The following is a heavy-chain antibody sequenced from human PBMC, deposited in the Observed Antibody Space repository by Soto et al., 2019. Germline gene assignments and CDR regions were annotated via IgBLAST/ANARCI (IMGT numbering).Heavy chain of an antibody. CDR1: GFSFGDYA. Sequence: EVQLVESGGGLVKAGRSLRLSCAATGFSFGDYAMNWFRQAPGKGPEWVGFIRSNGYGGTTEYAASVKGRFSLSRDDSKSIAYLQMNSLKTEDSAVYYFSRDPATVTPWYSDLWGRGTLVTVSS. CDR2: IRSNGYGGTT. V-gene: IGHV3-49*05. D-gene: IGHD4-17*01. J-gene: IGHJ2*01. CDR3: SRDPATVTPWYSDL.